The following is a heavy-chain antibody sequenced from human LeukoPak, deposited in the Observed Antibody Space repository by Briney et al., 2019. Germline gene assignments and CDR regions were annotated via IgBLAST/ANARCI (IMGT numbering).Heavy chain of an antibody. Sequence: SVKVSCKASGGTFSSYAISWVRQAPGQGLEWMGGIIPIFGTANYAQKFQGRVTITADESTSTAYMELSNLRSEDTAVYYCARDQMVVATFTLDAFDIWGQGTMVTVSS. J-gene: IGHJ3*02. CDR3: ARDQMVVATFTLDAFDI. V-gene: IGHV1-69*13. D-gene: IGHD5-24*01. CDR2: IIPIFGTA. CDR1: GGTFSSYA.